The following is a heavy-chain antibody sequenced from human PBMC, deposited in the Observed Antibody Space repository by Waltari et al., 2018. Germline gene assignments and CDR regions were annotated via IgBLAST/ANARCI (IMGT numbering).Heavy chain of an antibody. Sequence: QLQLQESGPGLVKPSETLSLTCTVSGGSISSSSYYWGWIRQPPGKGLEWIGTFSYTGGTDYNPSLKSRVSISIDTSKNQFSLKLNSVTATDTGVYYCAKRTQLNGMDVWGQGTTVTVSS. V-gene: IGHV4-39*01. CDR1: GGSISSSSYY. CDR3: AKRTQLNGMDV. D-gene: IGHD1-1*01. CDR2: FSYTGGT. J-gene: IGHJ6*02.